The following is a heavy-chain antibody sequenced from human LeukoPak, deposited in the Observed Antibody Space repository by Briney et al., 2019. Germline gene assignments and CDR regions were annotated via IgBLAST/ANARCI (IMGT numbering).Heavy chain of an antibody. CDR2: IKSKTDGGTT. J-gene: IGHJ4*02. V-gene: IGHV3-15*01. CDR1: GFTFSNAW. D-gene: IGHD5-24*01. Sequence: GGSLRLSCAASGFTFSNAWMSWVRQAPGKGLEWVGRIKSKTDGGTTDYAAPVKGRFTISRDDSKNALYLQMNSLKTEDTAVYYCTTEGDGYSAGTNWGQGTLVTVSS. CDR3: TTEGDGYSAGTN.